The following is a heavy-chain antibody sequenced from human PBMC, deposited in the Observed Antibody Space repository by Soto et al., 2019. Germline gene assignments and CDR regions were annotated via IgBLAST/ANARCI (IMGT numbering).Heavy chain of an antibody. CDR3: VSGPHCSIWYNWFDL. Sequence: GASVKVSCKASGYTFTSYGISWVRQAPGQGLEWMGWISAYSGNTNYAQKVQGRVTMTTNTSTSTAYMELFSLRSDDTAVYYCVSGPHCSIWYNWFDLWGQGTLVTVSA. J-gene: IGHJ5*02. CDR2: ISAYSGNT. V-gene: IGHV1-18*01. CDR1: GYTFTSYG. D-gene: IGHD6-13*01.